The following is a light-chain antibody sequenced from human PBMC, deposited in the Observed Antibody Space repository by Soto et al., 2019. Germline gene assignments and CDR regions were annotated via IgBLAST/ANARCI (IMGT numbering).Light chain of an antibody. V-gene: IGLV2-14*01. CDR3: RSYTSSSTF. CDR2: EVS. J-gene: IGLJ2*01. CDR1: SSDVGGYNS. Sequence: QSALTQPASVSGSPGQSITISCTGTSSDVGGYNSVSWYQQHPGKAPKLMIYEVSNRPSGVSNRFSGSKSGNTASLTISGLQAEDEADYYCRSYTSSSTFFGGGTKLTVL.